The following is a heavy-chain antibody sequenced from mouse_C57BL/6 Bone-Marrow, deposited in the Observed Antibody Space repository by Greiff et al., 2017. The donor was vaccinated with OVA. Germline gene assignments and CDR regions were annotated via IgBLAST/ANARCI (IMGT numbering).Heavy chain of an antibody. V-gene: IGHV2-4*01. J-gene: IGHJ4*01. Sequence: QVQLQQSGPGLVQPSQSLSITCTVSGFSLTSYGVHWVRQPPGKGLEWLGVIWSGGSTDYNAAFISRLSISKDNSKSQVFFKMNSLQADDTAIYYCAKDGRFITTVRVRYYYAMDYWGQGTSVTVSS. D-gene: IGHD1-1*01. CDR2: IWSGGST. CDR3: AKDGRFITTVRVRYYYAMDY. CDR1: GFSLTSYG.